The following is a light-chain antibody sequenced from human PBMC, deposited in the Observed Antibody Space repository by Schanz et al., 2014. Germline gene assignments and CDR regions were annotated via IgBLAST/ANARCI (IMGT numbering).Light chain of an antibody. CDR1: SSDVGGYNS. V-gene: IGLV2-14*03. J-gene: IGLJ3*02. CDR2: DVS. CDR3: SAYTSSSTLWV. Sequence: QSVLTQPASVSGSPGQSITISCTGTSSDVGGYNSVSWYQQHPGKAPKLMIYDVSDRPSGVSNRFSGSKSGNTASLTISGLQAEDEADYYCSAYTSSSTLWVFGGGTKLTVL.